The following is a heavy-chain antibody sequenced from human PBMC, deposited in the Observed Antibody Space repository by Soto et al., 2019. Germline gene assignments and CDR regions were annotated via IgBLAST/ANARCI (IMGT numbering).Heavy chain of an antibody. V-gene: IGHV1-69*12. J-gene: IGHJ6*02. CDR2: IIPVFGTP. CDR3: ARGDATKIVVTTYYAMDV. Sequence: QVQLVQSGAEVKKPGSSVKVSCTASGGSLSNFGISWVRQAPGQGLEWMGAIIPVFGTPNYAQKFQDRVTIKADESTTTAYVEVRSLTSEDTAVYYCARGDATKIVVTTYYAMDVWGQGTTVTVSS. D-gene: IGHD3-22*01. CDR1: GGSLSNFG.